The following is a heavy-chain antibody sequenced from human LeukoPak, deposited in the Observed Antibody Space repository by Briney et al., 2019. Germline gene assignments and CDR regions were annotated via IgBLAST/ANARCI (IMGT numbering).Heavy chain of an antibody. Sequence: GASVKVSCTASGYTFTTSDIDWVRQAPGQGLEWMGWMNSISGNTGYAQKFPGRVTMARDTSISTAYMELSSLRSEDTAVYYCARAMFYYDSSGYYAWFDPWGQGTLVTVSS. CDR2: MNSISGNT. V-gene: IGHV1-8*01. D-gene: IGHD3-22*01. J-gene: IGHJ5*02. CDR1: GYTFTTSD. CDR3: ARAMFYYDSSGYYAWFDP.